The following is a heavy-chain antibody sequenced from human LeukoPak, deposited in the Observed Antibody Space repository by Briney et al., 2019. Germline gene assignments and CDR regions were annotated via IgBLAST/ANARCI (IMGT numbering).Heavy chain of an antibody. J-gene: IGHJ3*02. V-gene: IGHV1-46*01. Sequence: GASVKVSCKASGFIFTAYYIHWVRQAPGQGLEWMGIINPSGGSTSYALKFQGRVTMTRDTSTSTVYMELSSLRSEDTAVYYCARQWLEEGYDAFDIWGQGTVVTVSS. CDR3: ARQWLEEGYDAFDI. CDR1: GFIFTAYY. D-gene: IGHD6-19*01. CDR2: INPSGGST.